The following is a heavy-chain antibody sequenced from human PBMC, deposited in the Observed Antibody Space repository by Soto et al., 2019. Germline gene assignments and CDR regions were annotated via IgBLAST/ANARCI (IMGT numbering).Heavy chain of an antibody. CDR2: IYYSGST. D-gene: IGHD6-13*01. V-gene: IGHV4-59*01. J-gene: IGHJ5*02. CDR1: GGSISSYY. CDR3: ARPRVRGAAYSWFDP. Sequence: PSETLSLTCTVSGGSISSYYWSWIRQPPGKGLEWIGYIYYSGSTNYNPSLKSRVTISVDTSKNQFSLKLSSATAADTAVYYCARPRVRGAAYSWFDPWGQGTLVTVSS.